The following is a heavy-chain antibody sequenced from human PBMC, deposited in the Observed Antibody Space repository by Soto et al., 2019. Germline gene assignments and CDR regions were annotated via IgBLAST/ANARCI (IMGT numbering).Heavy chain of an antibody. J-gene: IGHJ4*02. CDR3: ARVYSTTWYGSFFDY. CDR2: TRDKAHSYTT. CDR1: GFTFSDHY. D-gene: IGHD6-13*01. Sequence: EVQLVESGGGLVQPGGSLRLSCAASGFTFSDHYMDWVRQAPGKGLEWVGRTRDKAHSYTTEYAASVKGRFSISRDDSKNSLYLQMTSLKTEDTAVYYCARVYSTTWYGSFFDYCGQGTLVTVSS. V-gene: IGHV3-72*01.